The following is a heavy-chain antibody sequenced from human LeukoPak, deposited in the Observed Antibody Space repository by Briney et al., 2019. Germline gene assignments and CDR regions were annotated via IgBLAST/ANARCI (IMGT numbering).Heavy chain of an antibody. D-gene: IGHD6-13*01. CDR2: INSDGHST. Sequence: PGGSLRLSCAASGFTFSYYWMHWVRQAPGKGLVGVSRINSDGHSTYYAASVKRRFTISRDNAQDTLYLQMNSLRAEDTAVYYCAKDGVAGARDIWGQGTMVAVS. J-gene: IGHJ3*02. CDR1: GFTFSYYW. CDR3: AKDGVAGARDI. V-gene: IGHV3-74*01.